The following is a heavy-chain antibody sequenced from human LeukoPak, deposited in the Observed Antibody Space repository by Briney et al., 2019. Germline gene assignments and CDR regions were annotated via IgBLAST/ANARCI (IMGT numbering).Heavy chain of an antibody. Sequence: SETLSLTCAVYGGSSSGYYWSWIRQPPGKGLEWIGEINHSGSTNYNPSLKSRVTISVDTSKNQFSLKLSSVTAADTAVYYCARNKREYSSSSGSFDYWGQGTLVTVSS. V-gene: IGHV4-34*01. CDR1: GGSSSGYY. CDR3: ARNKREYSSSSGSFDY. CDR2: INHSGST. D-gene: IGHD6-6*01. J-gene: IGHJ4*02.